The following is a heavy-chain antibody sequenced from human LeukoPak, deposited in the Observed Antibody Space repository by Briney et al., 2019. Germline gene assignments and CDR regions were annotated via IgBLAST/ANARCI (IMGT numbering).Heavy chain of an antibody. J-gene: IGHJ4*02. D-gene: IGHD6-13*01. CDR2: ISGSGGST. CDR3: AKDRRQLYYFDY. CDR1: GFMFSDHY. Sequence: PGGSLRLSCAASGFMFSDHYMDWVRQPPGKGLEWVSAISGSGGSTYYADSVKGRFTISRDNSKNTLYLQMNSLRAEDTAVYYCAKDRRQLYYFDYWGQGTLVTVSS. V-gene: IGHV3-23*01.